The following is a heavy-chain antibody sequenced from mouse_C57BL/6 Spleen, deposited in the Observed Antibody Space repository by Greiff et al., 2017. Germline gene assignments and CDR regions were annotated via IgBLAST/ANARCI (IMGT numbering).Heavy chain of an antibody. CDR3: ARDYGSSAYAMDY. J-gene: IGHJ4*01. D-gene: IGHD1-1*01. Sequence: EVQVVESEGGLVQPGSSMKLSCTASGFTFSDYYMAWVRQVPEKGLEWVANINYDGSSTYYLDSLKSRFIISRDNAKNILYLQMSSLKSEDTATYYCARDYGSSAYAMDYWGQGTSVTVSS. CDR2: INYDGSST. V-gene: IGHV5-16*01. CDR1: GFTFSDYY.